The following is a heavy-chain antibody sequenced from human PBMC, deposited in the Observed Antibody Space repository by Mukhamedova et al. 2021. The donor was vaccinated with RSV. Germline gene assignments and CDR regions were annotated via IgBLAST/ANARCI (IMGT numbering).Heavy chain of an antibody. Sequence: GLEWVSGISDSGHNTYYLDSVRGRFTISRDNSGNTLYLHMNSLRVDDTAVYYCATEVGATDHWGQGTRVTVSS. J-gene: IGHJ4*02. V-gene: IGHV3-23*01. CDR2: ISDSGHNT. CDR3: ATEVGATDH. D-gene: IGHD1-26*01.